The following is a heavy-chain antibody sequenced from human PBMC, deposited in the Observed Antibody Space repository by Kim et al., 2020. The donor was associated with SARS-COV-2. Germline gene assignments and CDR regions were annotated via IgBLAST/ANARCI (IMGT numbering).Heavy chain of an antibody. Sequence: SETLSLTCSVSGGSFNNEYWTWIRQTPGKGLEWIGYIHSTGSTNYNPSLKSRVTMSVDTSAHQFSLMLHFMTPADTGVYYCARDRFDIDTGFHKFESWGR. D-gene: IGHD3-16*01. CDR1: GGSFNNEY. V-gene: IGHV4-59*13. J-gene: IGHJ2*01. CDR3: ARDRFDIDTGFHKFES. CDR2: IHSTGST.